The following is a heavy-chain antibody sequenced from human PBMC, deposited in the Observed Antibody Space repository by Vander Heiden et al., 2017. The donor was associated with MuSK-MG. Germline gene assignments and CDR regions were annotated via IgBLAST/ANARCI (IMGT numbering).Heavy chain of an antibody. J-gene: IGHJ4*02. Sequence: VQLEQSGAEVKKPGASVRVSCKASGYTFSNFYLHWVRQAPGQGLEWLGRVNPSGGSTIYAQKFQDRVTMTTDTSTSTLYIDLSSLRSDDTAVYYCTRGGDISSYYLAPFDSWGQGTLVTVSS. D-gene: IGHD6-13*01. CDR3: TRGGDISSYYLAPFDS. CDR1: GYTFSNFY. V-gene: IGHV1-46*03. CDR2: VNPSGGST.